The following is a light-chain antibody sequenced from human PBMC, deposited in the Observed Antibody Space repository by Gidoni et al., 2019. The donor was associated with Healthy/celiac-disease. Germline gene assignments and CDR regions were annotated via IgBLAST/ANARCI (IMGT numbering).Light chain of an antibody. Sequence: SYELTQPPSVSVSPGQTASITCAGAKSGDKYACWYQQKPGQSPVLVIYQDSKRPSGIPERFSGSNSGNTATLTISGTQAMDEADYYCQAWDSSTAHVVFGGGTKLTVL. CDR1: KSGDKY. CDR3: QAWDSSTAHVV. V-gene: IGLV3-1*01. CDR2: QDS. J-gene: IGLJ2*01.